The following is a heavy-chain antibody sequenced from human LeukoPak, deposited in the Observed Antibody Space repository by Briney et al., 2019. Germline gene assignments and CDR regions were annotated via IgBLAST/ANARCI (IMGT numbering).Heavy chain of an antibody. V-gene: IGHV4-59*01. D-gene: IGHD1-26*01. Sequence: SETLSLTCSVSGTSIISYYWTWIRQPPGKGLEWIGGIYYRGNTNYNPSLKSRVTIAVDTSKTRFSLRLRSVTAADTAVYFCARSLFRNSGSYYDYWGQGILVTVSS. J-gene: IGHJ4*02. CDR2: IYYRGNT. CDR1: GTSIISYY. CDR3: ARSLFRNSGSYYDY.